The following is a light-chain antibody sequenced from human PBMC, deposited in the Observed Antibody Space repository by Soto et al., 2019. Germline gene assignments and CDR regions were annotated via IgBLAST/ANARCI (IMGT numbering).Light chain of an antibody. CDR2: EVT. V-gene: IGLV2-14*01. CDR3: SSYTSSNTPYV. Sequence: QSVLTQPASVSGSPGQSITISCTGSSSDVGAYNFVSRYQHHPGKAPKFILYEVTTHPSGVSSRFSGSKSGNTASLTISGLQADDEANYYCSSYTSSNTPYVFGTGTKVTVL. J-gene: IGLJ1*01. CDR1: SSDVGAYNF.